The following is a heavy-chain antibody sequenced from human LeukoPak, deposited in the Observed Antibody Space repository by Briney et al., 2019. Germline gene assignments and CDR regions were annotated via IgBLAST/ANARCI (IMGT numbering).Heavy chain of an antibody. CDR2: IIPIFGTA. Sequence: GASVKVSCKASGGTFSSYAISWVRQAPGQALEWMGGIIPIFGTANYAQKFQGRVTITADESTSTAYMELSSLRSEDTAVYYCAIKNSSSLNPFDYWGQGILVTVSS. CDR1: GGTFSSYA. V-gene: IGHV1-69*01. D-gene: IGHD6-6*01. CDR3: AIKNSSSLNPFDY. J-gene: IGHJ4*02.